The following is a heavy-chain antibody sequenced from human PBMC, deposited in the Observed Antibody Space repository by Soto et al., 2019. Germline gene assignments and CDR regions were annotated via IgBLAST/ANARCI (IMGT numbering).Heavy chain of an antibody. J-gene: IGHJ6*02. V-gene: IGHV4-34*01. CDR3: ARGATVTTFGKKYYYYYYGMDV. CDR2: INHSGST. CDR1: GGSFSGYD. D-gene: IGHD4-4*01. Sequence: SETLSLTCAVYGGSFSGYDWSWIRQPPGKGLEWIGEINHSGSTNYNPSLKSRVTISVDTSKNQFSLKLSSVTAADTAVYYCARGATVTTFGKKYYYYYYGMDVWGQGTTVTVSS.